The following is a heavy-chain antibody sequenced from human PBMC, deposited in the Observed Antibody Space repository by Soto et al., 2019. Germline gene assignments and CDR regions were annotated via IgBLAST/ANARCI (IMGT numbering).Heavy chain of an antibody. CDR3: ARHQYSSGWYDY. CDR2: IYYSGST. CDR1: GGSISTSSYY. V-gene: IGHV4-39*01. D-gene: IGHD6-19*01. Sequence: PSETLSLTCTVSGGSISTSSYYWDWIRQPPGRGLEWIGSIYYSGSTYYNPSLKSRVTMSVDTSKNQFYLKLGSVTATDMAVYYCARHQYSSGWYDYWGQGILVTVSS. J-gene: IGHJ4*02.